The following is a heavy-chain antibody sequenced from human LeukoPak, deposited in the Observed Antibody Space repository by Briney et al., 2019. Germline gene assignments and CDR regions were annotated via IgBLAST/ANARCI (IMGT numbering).Heavy chain of an antibody. Sequence: PGGSLRLSCAASGFTVSSNYMNWVRQAPGKGLEWVSGISSSGSGGSTYYADSVKGRFTISRDNSKNTLYLQINSVRAEDTAVYYCARAYSSSWYDFWGQGTLVTVSS. CDR3: ARAYSSSWYDF. J-gene: IGHJ5*01. D-gene: IGHD6-13*01. CDR2: ISSSGSGGST. CDR1: GFTVSSNY. V-gene: IGHV3-23*01.